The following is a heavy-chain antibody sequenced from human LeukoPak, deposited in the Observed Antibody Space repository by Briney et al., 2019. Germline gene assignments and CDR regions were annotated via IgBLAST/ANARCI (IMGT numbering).Heavy chain of an antibody. J-gene: IGHJ4*02. CDR2: IYYSGST. CDR3: ASYQSVVHFFRY. V-gene: IGHV4-31*03. Sequence: SETLSLTCTVSGGSISSGGYYWSWIRQHPGKGLEWIGYIYYSGSTYYNPSLKSRVTISVDTSKNHFSLKLSSVTAADTAVYYCASYQSVVHFFRYWGQGTLVTVSS. D-gene: IGHD2-2*01. CDR1: GGSISSGGYY.